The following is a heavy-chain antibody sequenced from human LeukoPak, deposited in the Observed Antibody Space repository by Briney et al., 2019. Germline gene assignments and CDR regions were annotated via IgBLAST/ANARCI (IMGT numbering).Heavy chain of an antibody. V-gene: IGHV3-23*01. CDR2: ISGSGGST. J-gene: IGHJ3*02. CDR3: AKFEIGYYYDSSGYRKRYDAFDI. Sequence: PGGSLRLSCAASGFTFSSYAMSWVRQAPGKGLEWVSAISGSGGSTYYADSVKGRFTISRDNSKNTLYLQMNSLRAEGTAVYYCAKFEIGYYYDSSGYRKRYDAFDIWGQGTMVTVSS. D-gene: IGHD3-22*01. CDR1: GFTFSSYA.